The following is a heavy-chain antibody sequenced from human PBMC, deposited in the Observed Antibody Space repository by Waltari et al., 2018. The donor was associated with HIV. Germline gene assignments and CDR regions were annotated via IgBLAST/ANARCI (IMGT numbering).Heavy chain of an antibody. CDR2: FDPNISDS. V-gene: IGHV1-2*02. CDR3: AKSRQPAGRVFDS. J-gene: IGHJ4*02. Sequence: QVQLVQSGAEVKKPGASVKVSCRASGYTFTGFYIHWVRQAPGQGLEWMGWFDPNISDSGSPQSLQDRVTLTSDTSISTAYMELSSRTSDDTALYYCAKSRQPAGRVFDSWGQGTLVTVSS. CDR1: GYTFTGFY.